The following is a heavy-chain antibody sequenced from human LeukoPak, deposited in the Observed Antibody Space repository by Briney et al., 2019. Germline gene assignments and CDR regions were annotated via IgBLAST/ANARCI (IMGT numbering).Heavy chain of an antibody. CDR2: IWYDGSNK. CDR3: ARDRVYYDFWSGFDY. CDR1: GFTFSSYG. V-gene: IGHV3-33*01. D-gene: IGHD3-3*01. J-gene: IGHJ4*02. Sequence: PGRSLRLSCAASGFTFSSYGMHWVRQAPGKGLEWVAVIWYDGSNKYYADSAKGRFTISRDNSKNTLYLQMNSLRAEDTAVHYCARDRVYYDFWSGFDYWGQGTLVTVSS.